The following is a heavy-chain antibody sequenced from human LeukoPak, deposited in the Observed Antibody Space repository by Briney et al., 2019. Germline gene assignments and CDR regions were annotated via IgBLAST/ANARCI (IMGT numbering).Heavy chain of an antibody. D-gene: IGHD3-10*01. CDR1: GCIFSTYW. CDR2: IYPDDSDT. V-gene: IGHV5-51*01. CDR3: ARRETEGSAAYHLDY. Sequence: GESLKISCKGSGCIFSTYWIGWVRQMPGKGLEWMGIIYPDDSDTRYSPSFQGQVTISVDKSISTAYLQWNSLKASDTAIYYCARRETEGSAAYHLDYWGQGTLVTVSS. J-gene: IGHJ4*02.